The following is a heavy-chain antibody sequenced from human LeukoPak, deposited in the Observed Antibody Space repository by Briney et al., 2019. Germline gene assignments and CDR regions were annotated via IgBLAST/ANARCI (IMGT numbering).Heavy chain of an antibody. J-gene: IGHJ5*02. CDR1: SGSISSYY. D-gene: IGHD6-13*01. V-gene: IGHV4-59*01. CDR2: IYYSGST. Sequence: PSETLSLTCTVSSGSISSYYWSWIRQPPGKGLEWVGYIYYSGSTNYNPSLKSRVTISVDTSKNQFSLKLSSVTAADTAVYYCARIRGGPIAATGTGTYNWFDPWGQGTLVTVSS. CDR3: ARIRGGPIAATGTGTYNWFDP.